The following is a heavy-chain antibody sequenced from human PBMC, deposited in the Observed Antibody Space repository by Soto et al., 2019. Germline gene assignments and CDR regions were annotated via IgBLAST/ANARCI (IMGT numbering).Heavy chain of an antibody. CDR2: ISGSGGST. CDR3: AKALGYSNLNNPDYYYGMDV. D-gene: IGHD4-4*01. CDR1: GFTFSSYA. V-gene: IGHV3-23*01. Sequence: HPGGSLRLSCAASGFTFSSYAMSWVRQAPGKGLEWVSAISGSGGSTYYADSVKGRFTISRDNSKNTLYLQMNSLRAEDTAVYYCAKALGYSNLNNPDYYYGMDVWGQGTTVTVSS. J-gene: IGHJ6*02.